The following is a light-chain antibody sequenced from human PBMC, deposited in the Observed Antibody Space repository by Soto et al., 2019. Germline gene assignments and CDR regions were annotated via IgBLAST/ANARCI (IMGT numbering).Light chain of an antibody. CDR3: QHHGSSLTWT. J-gene: IGKJ1*01. CDR2: GAS. CDR1: QRITSSF. Sequence: DIVLTQSPGTLSLSPGETATLSCRASQRITSSFLTWYQQRPGQAPRLLIYGASNRATGSPDRFSGGGSGTDFTLTISRLEPEDFAVFYCQHHGSSLTWTFGQGTKVEIK. V-gene: IGKV3-20*01.